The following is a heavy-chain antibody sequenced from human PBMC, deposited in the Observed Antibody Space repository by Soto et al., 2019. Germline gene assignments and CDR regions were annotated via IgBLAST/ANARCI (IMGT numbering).Heavy chain of an antibody. D-gene: IGHD6-19*01. V-gene: IGHV1-18*01. CDR2: ISAYNGNT. CDR3: ATGPFSSGWYYFHY. Sequence: ASVKVSCKASGYTFTSYGISWVRQAPGQGLEWMGWISAYNGNTNYAQKLQGRVTMTTDTSTSTAYMELRSLRSDDTAVYYCATGPFSSGWYYFHYWGQGTLVTVSS. J-gene: IGHJ4*02. CDR1: GYTFTSYG.